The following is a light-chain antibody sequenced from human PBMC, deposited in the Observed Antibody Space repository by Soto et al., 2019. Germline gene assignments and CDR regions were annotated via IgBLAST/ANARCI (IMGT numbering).Light chain of an antibody. CDR1: QDIRSD. CDR2: GAT. V-gene: IGKV1-17*01. Sequence: IRMTQSPSSLSASVGDRVTITCRASQDIRSDLGWFQHKPGKAPKCLIHGATNLQSGFPSRFSGSGSGTEFTLTISSLQPEDFATYYCLQHSSYPRTFGRGTRVEIK. J-gene: IGKJ1*01. CDR3: LQHSSYPRT.